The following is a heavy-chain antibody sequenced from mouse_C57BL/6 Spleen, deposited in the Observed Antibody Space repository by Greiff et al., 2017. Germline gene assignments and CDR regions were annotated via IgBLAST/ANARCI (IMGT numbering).Heavy chain of an antibody. V-gene: IGHV1-85*01. CDR1: GYTFTSYD. CDR2: IYPRDGST. Sequence: VKLVESGPELVKPGASVKLSCKASGYTFTSYDINWVKQRPGQGLEWIGWIYPRDGSTKYNEKFKGKATLTVDTSSSTAYMELHSLTSEDSAVYFCAREKVDGYYVGAMDYWGQGTSVTVSS. CDR3: AREKVDGYYVGAMDY. J-gene: IGHJ4*01. D-gene: IGHD2-3*01.